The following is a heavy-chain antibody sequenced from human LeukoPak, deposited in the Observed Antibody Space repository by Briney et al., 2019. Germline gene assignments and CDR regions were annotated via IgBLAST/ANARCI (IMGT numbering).Heavy chain of an antibody. J-gene: IGHJ4*02. CDR3: AKDGQQLISPRLDC. V-gene: IGHV4-38-2*02. CDR2: ISHSGST. D-gene: IGHD6-13*01. CDR1: DYSISSGYY. Sequence: SETLSLTCSVSDYSISSGYYWGWIRPPPGKGLEWIGSISHSGSTYYGPSLKSRLTISLDTSRNQFSLKLNSVTAADTAVYYCAKDGQQLISPRLDCWGQGTLVTVSS.